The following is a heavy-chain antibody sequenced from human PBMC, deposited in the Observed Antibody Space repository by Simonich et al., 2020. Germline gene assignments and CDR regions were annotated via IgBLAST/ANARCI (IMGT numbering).Heavy chain of an antibody. Sequence: QVQLQQWGAGLLKPSETLSLTCAVYGGSFSGYYWSWIRQPPGKGLEGIGEINHSGSTNYNPPPKSLVTISVDTSKNQFSLKLSSVTAADTAVYYCARGKGWKNACDIWGQGTMVTVSS. J-gene: IGHJ3*02. V-gene: IGHV4-34*01. CDR3: ARGKGWKNACDI. D-gene: IGHD1-1*01. CDR2: INHSGST. CDR1: GGSFSGYY.